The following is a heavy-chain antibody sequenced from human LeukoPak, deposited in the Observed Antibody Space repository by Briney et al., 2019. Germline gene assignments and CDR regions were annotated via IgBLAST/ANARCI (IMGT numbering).Heavy chain of an antibody. V-gene: IGHV4-59*08. J-gene: IGHJ4*02. Sequence: PSETLSLTCSVSGGSISSYYWSWIRQAPGKGLERIGYIYYTGSTNYNPSLKSRVTISVDMSKNQFSLRLSSVTAADTAVYYCASLGYNYGYALDYWGQGTLVTVSS. CDR3: ASLGYNYGYALDY. D-gene: IGHD5-18*01. CDR1: GGSISSYY. CDR2: IYYTGST.